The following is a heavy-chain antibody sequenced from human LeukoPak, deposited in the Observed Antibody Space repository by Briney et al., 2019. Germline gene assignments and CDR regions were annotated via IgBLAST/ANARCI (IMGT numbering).Heavy chain of an antibody. Sequence: TSETLSLTCTVSGGSISTYYWSWIRQPPGKGLEWIGYIYYSGSTNYNPSLKSRVTISVDTSKNQLSLKLSSVTAADTAVYYCARVAAPGNGILDYWGQGALVTVSS. D-gene: IGHD6-13*01. V-gene: IGHV4-59*12. CDR3: ARVAAPGNGILDY. CDR1: GGSISTYY. CDR2: IYYSGST. J-gene: IGHJ4*02.